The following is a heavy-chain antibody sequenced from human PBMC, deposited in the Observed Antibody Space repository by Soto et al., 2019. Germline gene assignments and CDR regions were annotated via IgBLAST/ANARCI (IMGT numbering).Heavy chain of an antibody. D-gene: IGHD2-15*01. V-gene: IGHV1-69*12. Sequence: QVQLVQSGAEVKKPGSSVKVSCKASGGTFSNYAISWVRQAPGQGLEWMGGIIPIFGTANYAQKFQGRVTITADDSTSTAYMELSSLRPEDTAVYYCARPLTPYCSGGRCYSGLDYWGQGTLVTVSS. J-gene: IGHJ4*02. CDR1: GGTFSNYA. CDR2: IIPIFGTA. CDR3: ARPLTPYCSGGRCYSGLDY.